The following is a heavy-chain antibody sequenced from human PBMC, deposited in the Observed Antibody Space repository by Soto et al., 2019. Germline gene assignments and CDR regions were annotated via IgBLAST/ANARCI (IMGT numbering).Heavy chain of an antibody. V-gene: IGHV6-1*01. J-gene: IGHJ4*02. CDR2: TYYRSKWYN. Sequence: AQTLSLTCAISGDSVSGNSAAWNWIRQSPSRGLEWLGRTYYRSKWYNDYAVSVKSRITVTPDTSKNQFSLHLNSVTPEDTAVYYCASEFPHYERSDSYFDYSAQGAL. D-gene: IGHD3-16*01. CDR3: ASEFPHYERSDSYFDY. CDR1: GDSVSGNSAA.